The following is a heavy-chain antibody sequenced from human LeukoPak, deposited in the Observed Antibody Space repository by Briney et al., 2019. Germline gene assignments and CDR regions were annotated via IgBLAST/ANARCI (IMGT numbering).Heavy chain of an antibody. CDR1: GFTFSSYA. J-gene: IGHJ4*02. Sequence: GGSLRLSCAASGFTFSSYAMHWVRQAPGKGLEWVAVISYDGSNKKYADSVKGRFTISRDNSKNTLYLQMNSLRAEDTAVYYCARAPVMITFGGALDYWGQGTLVTVSS. V-gene: IGHV3-30*04. D-gene: IGHD3-16*01. CDR3: ARAPVMITFGGALDY. CDR2: ISYDGSNK.